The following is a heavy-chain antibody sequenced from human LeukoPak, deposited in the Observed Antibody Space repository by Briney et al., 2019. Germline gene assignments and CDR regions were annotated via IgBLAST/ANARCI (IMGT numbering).Heavy chain of an antibody. J-gene: IGHJ4*02. CDR3: AGLRGGYCSSDSCYSDC. D-gene: IGHD2-15*01. CDR1: GFTVSSNY. V-gene: IGHV3-66*02. Sequence: PGGSLRLSCAVSGFTVSSNYMSWVRQAPGKGLEWVSIIYSGGSTYYADSVKGRFIISRDNSKNTLLLQMNSLRAEDTAVDYCAGLRGGYCSSDSCYSDCWGQGTLVTVSS. CDR2: IYSGGST.